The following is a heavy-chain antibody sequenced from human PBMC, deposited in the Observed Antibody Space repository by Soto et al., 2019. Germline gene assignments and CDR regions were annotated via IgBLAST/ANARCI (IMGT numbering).Heavy chain of an antibody. J-gene: IGHJ5*02. D-gene: IGHD2-15*01. Sequence: SETLSLTCTVSGGSISSGGYYWSWIRQHPGKGLEWIGYIYYSGSTYYNPSLKSRVTISVDTSKNQFSLKLSSVTAADTAVYYCARSVVVVAATRYRWFDPWGQGTLVTVSS. CDR1: GGSISSGGYY. CDR2: IYYSGST. V-gene: IGHV4-31*03. CDR3: ARSVVVVAATRYRWFDP.